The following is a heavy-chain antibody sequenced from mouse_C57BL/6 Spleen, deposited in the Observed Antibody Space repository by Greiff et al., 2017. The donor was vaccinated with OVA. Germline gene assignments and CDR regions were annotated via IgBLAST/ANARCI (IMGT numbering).Heavy chain of an antibody. CDR2: IHPNSGRT. Sequence: QVQLQQPGAELVKPGASVKLSCKASGYTFTSYWMHWVKQRPGQGLEWIGMIHPNSGRTNYNEKFKSKATLTVDKSSSTAYMQLSSLTSEDSAVYYCAKNYYGSSSLFWGKGTTVTVSS. CDR1: GYTFTSYW. V-gene: IGHV1-64*01. D-gene: IGHD1-1*01. J-gene: IGHJ1*03. CDR3: AKNYYGSSSLF.